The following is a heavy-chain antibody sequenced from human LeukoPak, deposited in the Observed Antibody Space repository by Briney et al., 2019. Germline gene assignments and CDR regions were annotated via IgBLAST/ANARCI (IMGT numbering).Heavy chain of an antibody. CDR2: IKRDGSEK. Sequence: GRSLRLSCAASGFTFTTYWMSWVRQAPGKGLEWVANIKRDGSEKYYVDSVKGRITISRDNARNSMELQMNSLRVEDTAVYYCAKVAKYYYGSETYYFFEQWGQGTPVTASS. V-gene: IGHV3-7*01. CDR3: AKVAKYYYGSETYYFFEQ. J-gene: IGHJ4*02. D-gene: IGHD3-10*01. CDR1: GFTFTTYW.